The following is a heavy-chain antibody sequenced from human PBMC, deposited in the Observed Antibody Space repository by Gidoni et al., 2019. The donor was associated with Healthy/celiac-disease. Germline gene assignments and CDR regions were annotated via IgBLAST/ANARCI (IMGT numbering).Heavy chain of an antibody. CDR3: ARIYIAAAGTVGYYFDY. V-gene: IGHV4-39*01. J-gene: IGHJ4*02. Sequence: PGKGLEWIGSIYYSGSTYYNTSLKSRVTISVDTSKNHFSLKLSSVTAADTAVYYCARIYIAAAGTVGYYFDYWGQGTLVTVSS. CDR2: IYYSGST. D-gene: IGHD6-13*01.